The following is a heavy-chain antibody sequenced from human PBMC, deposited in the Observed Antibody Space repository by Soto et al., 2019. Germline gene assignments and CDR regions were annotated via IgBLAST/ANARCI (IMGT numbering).Heavy chain of an antibody. D-gene: IGHD3-16*01. CDR1: GYTFTSYG. CDR2: ISAYNGNT. J-gene: IGHJ6*01. CDR3: ARVTGGTYYYYYGMDV. V-gene: IGHV1-18*01. Sequence: ASVKVSCKASGYTFTSYGISWVRQAPGXGLEWMGWISAYNGNTNYAQKLQGRVTMTTDTSTSTAYMELRSLRSDDTAVYYCARVTGGTYYYYYGMDVWGQGTTVTVSS.